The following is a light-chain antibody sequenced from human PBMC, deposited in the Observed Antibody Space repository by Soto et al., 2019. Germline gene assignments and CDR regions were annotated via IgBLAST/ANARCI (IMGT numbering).Light chain of an antibody. Sequence: DIHMAQTXSTLPASQRDXXXXXXXVSQSIDSWLALYQQKXGKAPKLLIYDASXLTSGVPSRFSGSGSGTEFTLTISNLQPDDFAVYYCQQCFSLPPTFGHGTKVDIK. V-gene: IGKV1-5*01. J-gene: IGKJ1*01. CDR3: QQCFSLPPT. CDR1: QSIDSW. CDR2: DAS.